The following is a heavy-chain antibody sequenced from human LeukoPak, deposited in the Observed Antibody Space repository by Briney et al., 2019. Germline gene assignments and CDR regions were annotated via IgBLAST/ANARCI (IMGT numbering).Heavy chain of an antibody. CDR2: GHYSGNT. Sequence: SETLSLTCTVSGTSITSYYWNWIRQAPGQGPEWIGYGHYSGNTKYNPPLKSRVTISVDTSKNQFSLRLSSVTAADTAVYFCAKWASDNRAFNLWGQGTLVTVSS. J-gene: IGHJ5*02. D-gene: IGHD2-8*01. V-gene: IGHV4-59*08. CDR1: GTSITSYY. CDR3: AKWASDNRAFNL.